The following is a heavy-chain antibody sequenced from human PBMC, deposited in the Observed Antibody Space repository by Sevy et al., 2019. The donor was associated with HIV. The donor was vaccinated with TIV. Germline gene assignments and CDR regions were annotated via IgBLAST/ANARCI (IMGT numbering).Heavy chain of an antibody. D-gene: IGHD3-3*01. CDR2: IKQDGSEK. V-gene: IGHV3-7*01. CDR1: GFTFSSYW. J-gene: IGHJ5*02. Sequence: GGSLRLSCAASGFTFSSYWMSWVRQAPGKGLEWVANIKQDGSEKYYVGSVKGRFTISRDNAKNSLYLQMNSLRAEDTAVYYCARVKEPGHVLRFLEWFRTPQWFDPWGQGTLVTVSS. CDR3: ARVKEPGHVLRFLEWFRTPQWFDP.